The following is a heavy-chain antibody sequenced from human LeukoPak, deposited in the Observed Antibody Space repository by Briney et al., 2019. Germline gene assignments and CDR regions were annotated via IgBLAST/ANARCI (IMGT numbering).Heavy chain of an antibody. CDR3: ARDFLHLGG. J-gene: IGHJ3*01. V-gene: IGHV3-7*01. CDR1: GFTFSSSW. Sequence: GGSLRLSCAASGFTFSSSWMTWVRQAPGKGLEWVASINGDGGEIHYVDSVKGRFTISRDNAKNMLYLQMNSLRAEDTAVYYCARDFLHLGGWGQGTMVTVSS. D-gene: IGHD3-16*01. CDR2: INGDGGEI.